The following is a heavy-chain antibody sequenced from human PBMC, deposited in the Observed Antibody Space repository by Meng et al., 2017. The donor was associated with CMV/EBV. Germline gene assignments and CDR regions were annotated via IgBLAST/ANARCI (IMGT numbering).Heavy chain of an antibody. J-gene: IGHJ4*02. V-gene: IGHV4-4*07. D-gene: IGHD6-19*01. CDR3: ARDSSGWYPHFDY. Sequence: QWKSREPGPVLVKPSGTLSLTCTVSRGAISSYYWSWIRQPAGEGLGWIGRIYTSGSTNYNPSLKSRVTMSVDTSKNQFSLKLSSVTAADTAVYYCARDSSGWYPHFDYWGQGTLVTVSS. CDR1: RGAISSYY. CDR2: IYTSGST.